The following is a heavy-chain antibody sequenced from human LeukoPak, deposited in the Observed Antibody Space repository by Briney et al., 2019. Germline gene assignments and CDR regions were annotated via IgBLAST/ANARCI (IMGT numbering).Heavy chain of an antibody. D-gene: IGHD5-12*01. V-gene: IGHV3-30*02. CDR3: AKASYSGYDSIDS. J-gene: IGHJ4*02. CDR2: IHYDGSNK. CDR1: GFTFSNYG. Sequence: GGSLRLSCAASGFTFSNYGMHWVRQAPGKGLEWVTFIHYDGSNKYYTDSVKGRFAISRDISKNTLYLQMNSLRAEDTAVYFCAKASYSGYDSIDSWGQGTLVTVSS.